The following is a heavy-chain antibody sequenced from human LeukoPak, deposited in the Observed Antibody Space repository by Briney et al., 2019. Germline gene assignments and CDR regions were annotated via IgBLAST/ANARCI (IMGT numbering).Heavy chain of an antibody. CDR1: GFTFSSYW. CDR2: IKQDGSEK. Sequence: PGGSLRLSCAGFGFTFSSYWMSWVRQAPGKGLERVANIKQDGSEKYYVDSVKGRFTISRDNAKNSLYLQMNSLRAEDTAVYYCARDQRYCSGGSCYPNTDYWGQGTLVTVSS. J-gene: IGHJ4*02. CDR3: ARDQRYCSGGSCYPNTDY. D-gene: IGHD2-15*01. V-gene: IGHV3-7*01.